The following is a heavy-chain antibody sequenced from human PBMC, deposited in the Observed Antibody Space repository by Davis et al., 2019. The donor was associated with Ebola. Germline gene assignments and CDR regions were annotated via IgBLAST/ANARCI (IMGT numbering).Heavy chain of an antibody. CDR2: ISAYNGNT. CDR1: GYTFTSYG. Sequence: AASVKVSCKASGYTFTSYGISWVRRAPGQGLEWMGWISAYNGNTNYAQKLQGRVTMTTDTSTSTAYMELRSLRSDDTAVYYCARDRMPSIVGAKEGFDYWGQGTLVTVSS. J-gene: IGHJ4*02. V-gene: IGHV1-18*01. D-gene: IGHD1-26*01. CDR3: ARDRMPSIVGAKEGFDY.